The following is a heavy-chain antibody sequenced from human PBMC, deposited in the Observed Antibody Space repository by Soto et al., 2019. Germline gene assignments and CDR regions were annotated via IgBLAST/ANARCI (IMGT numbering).Heavy chain of an antibody. Sequence: PSETLSLTCAGYGGSFSGYYWSWIRQPPGKGLEWIGEINHSGSTNYNPSLKSRVTISVDTSKNQFSLKLSSVTAADTAVYYCARGIAVAGADGFYYYGMDVWGQGTTVTVSS. J-gene: IGHJ6*02. D-gene: IGHD6-19*01. V-gene: IGHV4-34*01. CDR2: INHSGST. CDR3: ARGIAVAGADGFYYYGMDV. CDR1: GGSFSGYY.